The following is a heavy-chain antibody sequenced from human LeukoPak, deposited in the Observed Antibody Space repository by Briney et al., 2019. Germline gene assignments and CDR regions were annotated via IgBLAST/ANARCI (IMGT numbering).Heavy chain of an antibody. Sequence: GESLKISCKGSGYSFTSYWIGWVRQMPGKGLEWMGIIYPGDSDTRYSPSFQGQVTISADKSISTAYLQWSSLKAPDTAMYYFARLAGRGPGHWYLDLWGRGTLVTVSS. CDR3: ARLAGRGPGHWYLDL. V-gene: IGHV5-51*01. J-gene: IGHJ2*01. CDR1: GYSFTSYW. CDR2: IYPGDSDT. D-gene: IGHD6-19*01.